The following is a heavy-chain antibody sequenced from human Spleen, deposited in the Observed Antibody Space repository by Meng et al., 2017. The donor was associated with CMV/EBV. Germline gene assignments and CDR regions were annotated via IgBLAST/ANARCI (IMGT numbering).Heavy chain of an antibody. Sequence: EVQLVESGGGRVKPGGSRRLFCRASGFTFSSYSMNWVRQAPGKGLEWVSSISSSSSYIYYADSVKGRFTISRDNAKNSLYLQMNSLRAEDTAVYYCARGAQGIAAAGDNWFDPWGQGTLVTVSS. CDR3: ARGAQGIAAAGDNWFDP. CDR1: GFTFSSYS. D-gene: IGHD6-13*01. V-gene: IGHV3-21*01. CDR2: ISSSSSYI. J-gene: IGHJ5*02.